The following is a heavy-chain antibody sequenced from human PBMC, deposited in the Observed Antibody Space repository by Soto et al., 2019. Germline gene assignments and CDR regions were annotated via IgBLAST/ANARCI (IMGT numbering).Heavy chain of an antibody. CDR1: GYTFPDYA. CDR2: INPSGGST. V-gene: IGHV1-46*01. Sequence: ASVKVSCKASGYTFPDYAMHWVRQAPGQGLEWMGIINPSGGSTSYAQKFQGRVTMTRDTSTSTVYMELSSPRSEDTAVYYCATSSGYDQMYGMDVWGQGTTVTVSS. J-gene: IGHJ6*02. CDR3: ATSSGYDQMYGMDV. D-gene: IGHD5-12*01.